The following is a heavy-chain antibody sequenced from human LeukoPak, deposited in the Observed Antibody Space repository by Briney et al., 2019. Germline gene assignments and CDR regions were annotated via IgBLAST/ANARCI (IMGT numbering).Heavy chain of an antibody. CDR1: GGSISSSSYY. CDR3: ARRGVWFGSKPFDY. J-gene: IGHJ4*02. Sequence: PSETLSLTCTVSGGSISSSSYYWSWIRQPPGKGLEWIGEINHSGSTNYNPSLKSRVTISVDTSKNQFSLKLSSVTAADTAVYYCARRGVWFGSKPFDYWGQGTLVTVSS. D-gene: IGHD3-10*01. CDR2: INHSGST. V-gene: IGHV4-39*07.